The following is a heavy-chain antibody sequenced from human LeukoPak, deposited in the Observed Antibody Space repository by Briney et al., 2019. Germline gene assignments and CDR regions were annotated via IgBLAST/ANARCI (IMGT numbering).Heavy chain of an antibody. D-gene: IGHD1-26*01. V-gene: IGHV3-9*01. J-gene: IGHJ4*02. CDR3: AKDKRELLRWYFHY. CDR1: GFTFDDYA. CDR2: ISWNSGSI. Sequence: GGSLRLSCAASGFTFDDYAMHWVRQAPGKGLEWVSGISWNSGSIGYADSVKGRFTISRDNAKNSLYLQMNSLRAEDTALYYCAKDKRELLRWYFHYWGQGTLVTVSS.